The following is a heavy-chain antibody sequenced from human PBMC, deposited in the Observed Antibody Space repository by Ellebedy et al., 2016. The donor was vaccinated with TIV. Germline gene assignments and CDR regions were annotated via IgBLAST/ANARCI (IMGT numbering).Heavy chain of an antibody. CDR1: GFTFNNYA. J-gene: IGHJ4*02. CDR2: IAWRSDAI. CDR3: AKVLERYDSSGYSSDFDY. V-gene: IGHV3-9*01. D-gene: IGHD3-22*01. Sequence: PGGSLRLSCAASGFTFNNYAMHWVRQAPGKGLEWVSGIAWRSDAIGYADSVKGRFTISRDNSKNTLYLQMNSLRAEDTAVYYCAKVLERYDSSGYSSDFDYWGQGTLVTVSS.